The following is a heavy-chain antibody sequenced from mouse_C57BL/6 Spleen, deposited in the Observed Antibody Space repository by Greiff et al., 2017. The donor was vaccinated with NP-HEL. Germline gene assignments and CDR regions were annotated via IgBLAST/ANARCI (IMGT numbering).Heavy chain of an antibody. CDR3: ARGVYGYDFDY. D-gene: IGHD2-2*01. J-gene: IGHJ2*01. CDR1: GYAFSSYW. V-gene: IGHV1-80*01. CDR2: IYPGDGDT. Sequence: QVQLQQSGAELVKPGASVKISCKASGYAFSSYWMNWVKQRPGKGLEWIGQIYPGDGDTNYNGKLKGKATLTADKSSSTAYMQLSSLTSEDSAVYFCARGVYGYDFDYWGQGTTLTVSS.